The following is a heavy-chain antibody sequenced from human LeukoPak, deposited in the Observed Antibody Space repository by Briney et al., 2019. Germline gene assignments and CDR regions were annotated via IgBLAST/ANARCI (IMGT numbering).Heavy chain of an antibody. CDR3: ARSYDSSGYYSY. Sequence: RASVKVSCKASGYTFTGCYMHWVRQAPGQGLEWMGWINPNSGGTNYAQKFQGWVTMTRDTSISTAYMELSRLRSDDTAVYYCARSYDSSGYYSYWGQGTLVTVSS. V-gene: IGHV1-2*04. D-gene: IGHD3-22*01. J-gene: IGHJ4*02. CDR2: INPNSGGT. CDR1: GYTFTGCY.